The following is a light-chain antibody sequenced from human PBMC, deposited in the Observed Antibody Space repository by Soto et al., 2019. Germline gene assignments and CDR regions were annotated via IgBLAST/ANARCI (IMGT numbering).Light chain of an antibody. Sequence: QSVLTQPPSASGTPGQRVTISCSGSSSNVGSNSVNWYQQFPGTAPKVLIYRSNQRPSGVPDRFSGSKSGTSASLAISGLQSEDEADYYCAAWDDSLVGVVFGGGTKLTVL. CDR1: SSNVGSNS. CDR3: AAWDDSLVGVV. V-gene: IGLV1-44*01. CDR2: RSN. J-gene: IGLJ2*01.